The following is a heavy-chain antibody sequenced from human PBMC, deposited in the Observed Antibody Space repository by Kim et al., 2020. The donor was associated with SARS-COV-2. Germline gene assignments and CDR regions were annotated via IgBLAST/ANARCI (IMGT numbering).Heavy chain of an antibody. CDR2: ISYDGSNK. J-gene: IGHJ4*03. CDR3: ARARSSSWYWGFFDY. CDR1: GFTFSSYA. Sequence: GGSLRLSCAASGFTFSSYAMHWVRQAPGKGLEWVAVISYDGSNKYYADSVKGRFTISRDNSKNTLYLQMNSLRAEDTDVYYCARARSSSWYWGFFDYWG. V-gene: IGHV3-30*04. D-gene: IGHD6-13*01.